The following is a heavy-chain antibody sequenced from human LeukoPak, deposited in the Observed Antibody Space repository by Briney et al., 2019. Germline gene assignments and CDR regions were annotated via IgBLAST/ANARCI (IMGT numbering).Heavy chain of an antibody. J-gene: IGHJ4*02. CDR2: VDPEDGET. CDR3: ATAGGWELPFDY. D-gene: IGHD1-26*01. V-gene: IGHV1-69-2*01. Sequence: GASVKLSFKVSGYTFTDYCMHWGQQAPGNGVECMGLVDPEDGETIDAEQFQGRVTITADTSTDTAYMELSSLRSEDTAVYYCATAGGWELPFDYWGQGTLVTVSS. CDR1: GYTFTDYC.